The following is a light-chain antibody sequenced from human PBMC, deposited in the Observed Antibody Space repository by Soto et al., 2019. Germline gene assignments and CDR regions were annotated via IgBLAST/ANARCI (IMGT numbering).Light chain of an antibody. J-gene: IGLJ1*01. CDR3: RSSSTTSLGV. CDR1: SADVGAFNF. V-gene: IGLV2-14*03. CDR2: DVS. Sequence: QSALTQPASVSGSPGQSITISCTGTSADVGAFNFVSWYQQHPVDAPRVLIYDVSHRPSGGSDRFSGSKSGNTASLTISWLQAEDEADYYRRSSSTTSLGVFGTGTKLTVL.